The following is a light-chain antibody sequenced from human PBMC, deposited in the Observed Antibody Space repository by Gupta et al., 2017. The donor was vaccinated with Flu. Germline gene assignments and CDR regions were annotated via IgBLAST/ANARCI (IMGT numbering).Light chain of an antibody. CDR3: QSYDTSLSASL. CDR1: SNIGAGYD. Sequence: SNIGAGYDVHWYHQLPGAAPKLLIYANTNRPSEVPDRFSGSKSGNSASRAIDGLQVEDEARYYCQSYDTSLSASLFGGGTELTVL. J-gene: IGLJ3*02. V-gene: IGLV1-40*01. CDR2: ANT.